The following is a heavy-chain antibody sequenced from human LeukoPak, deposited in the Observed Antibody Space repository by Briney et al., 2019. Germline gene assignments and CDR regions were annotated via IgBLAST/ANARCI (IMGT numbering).Heavy chain of an antibody. CDR2: IYTSGST. J-gene: IGHJ6*03. V-gene: IGHV4-4*07. CDR3: ARGIRPMVAAATRYYYYYMDV. CDR1: GGSISSYY. Sequence: SETLSLTCTVSGGSISSYYWSWIRQPAGKGLEWIGRIYTSGSTNYNPSLKSRVTMSVDTSKNQFSLKLSSVTAADTAVYYCARGIRPMVAAATRYYYYYMDVWGKGTTVTVSS. D-gene: IGHD6-13*01.